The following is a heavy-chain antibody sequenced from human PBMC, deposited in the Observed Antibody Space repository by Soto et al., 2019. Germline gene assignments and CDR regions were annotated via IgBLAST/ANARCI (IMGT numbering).Heavy chain of an antibody. D-gene: IGHD2-2*02. V-gene: IGHV3-48*02. Sequence: GGSLRLSCAASGFTFSSYSMNWVRQAPGKGLEWVSYISSSSSTIYYADSVKGRFTISRDNAKNSLYLQMNSLRDEDTAVYYCAREGFYCSSTSCYRNYYGMDVWGQGTTVTVSS. J-gene: IGHJ6*02. CDR1: GFTFSSYS. CDR2: ISSSSSTI. CDR3: AREGFYCSSTSCYRNYYGMDV.